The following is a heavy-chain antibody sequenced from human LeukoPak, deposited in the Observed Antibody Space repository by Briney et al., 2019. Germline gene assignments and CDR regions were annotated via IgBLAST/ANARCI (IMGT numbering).Heavy chain of an antibody. CDR1: GFTFSSYA. J-gene: IGHJ4*02. Sequence: GGSLRLSCAASGFTFSSYAMHWVRQAPGKGLEWVAVISYDGSNKYYADSVKGRFTISRDNSKNTLYLQMNSLRAEDTAVYYCARFYSPQKFDYWGQGTLVPVSS. CDR3: ARFYSPQKFDY. V-gene: IGHV3-30-3*01. CDR2: ISYDGSNK. D-gene: IGHD5-18*01.